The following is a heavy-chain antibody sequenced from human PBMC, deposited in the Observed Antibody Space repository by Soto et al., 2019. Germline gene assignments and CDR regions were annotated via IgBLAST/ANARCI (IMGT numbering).Heavy chain of an antibody. J-gene: IGHJ4*02. Sequence: PSETLSLTCTVSGGSISSGGYSWSWIRQPPGKGLEWIGYIYHSGSTYYNPSLKSRVTISVDRSKNQFSLKLSSVTAADAAMYYCATLPPRVVVSVLPIPTWGQGTQVTVSS. CDR3: ATLPPRVVVSVLPIPT. V-gene: IGHV4-30-2*01. D-gene: IGHD2-21*01. CDR2: IYHSGST. CDR1: GGSISSGGYS.